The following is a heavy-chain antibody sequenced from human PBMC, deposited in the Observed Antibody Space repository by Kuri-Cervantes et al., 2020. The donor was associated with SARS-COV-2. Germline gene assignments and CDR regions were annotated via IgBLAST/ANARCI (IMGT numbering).Heavy chain of an antibody. V-gene: IGHV2-5*01. CDR1: GFSLSTSGVG. Sequence: SDPTLVKPTQTLTLTCTFSGFSLSTSGVGVGWIRQPPGKALEWLALIYWNDDKRYSPSLKSRLTITKDTSKNQVVLTMTNMDPVDTATYYCAHRTEGGDYFDYWGQGTLVTVSS. D-gene: IGHD1-14*01. CDR2: IYWNDDK. J-gene: IGHJ4*02. CDR3: AHRTEGGDYFDY.